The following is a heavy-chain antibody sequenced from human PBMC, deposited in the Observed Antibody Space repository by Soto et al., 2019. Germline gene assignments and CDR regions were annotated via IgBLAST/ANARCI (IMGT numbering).Heavy chain of an antibody. D-gene: IGHD2-21*01. V-gene: IGHV3-9*01. J-gene: IGHJ5*01. CDR1: GFTFDDYA. Sequence: EVQLVESGGGLVQPGRSLRLSCAASGFTFDDYAMHWVRQAPGKGLEWASGISWNSGSIGYADSVKGRFTFSRDNAKNLLHRDAIPLRVADWAVSGSAGETGGWRGGAWG. CDR3: AGETGGWRGGA. CDR2: ISWNSGSI.